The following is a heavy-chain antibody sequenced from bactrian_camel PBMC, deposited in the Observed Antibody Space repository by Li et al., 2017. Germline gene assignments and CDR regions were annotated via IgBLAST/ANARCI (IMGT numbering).Heavy chain of an antibody. D-gene: IGHD4*01. CDR1: GFTFSTYA. Sequence: VQLVESGGGLVQPGGSLRLSCTASGFTFSTYAMSWVRQAPGKGLEWVSTISNSGGSTYYADSVKGRFTISRNNAKATVYLQLTALKTEDTAIYYCATSVYKIWGQGTQVTVSS. CDR2: ISNSGGST. CDR3: ATSVYKI. V-gene: IGHV3S40*01. J-gene: IGHJ6*01.